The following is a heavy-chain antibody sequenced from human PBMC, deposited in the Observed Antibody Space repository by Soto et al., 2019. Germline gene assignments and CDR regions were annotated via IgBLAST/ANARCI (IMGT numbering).Heavy chain of an antibody. CDR2: ISYDGSNK. D-gene: IGHD2-2*01. Sequence: GGSLRLSCAASGFTFSSYAMHWVRQAPGKGLEWVAVISYDGSNKYYADSVKGRFTISRDNSKNTLYLQMNSLRAEDTAVYYCASLLPVVPALSQRDAFDIWGQGTMVTVSS. V-gene: IGHV3-30-3*01. J-gene: IGHJ3*02. CDR3: ASLLPVVPALSQRDAFDI. CDR1: GFTFSSYA.